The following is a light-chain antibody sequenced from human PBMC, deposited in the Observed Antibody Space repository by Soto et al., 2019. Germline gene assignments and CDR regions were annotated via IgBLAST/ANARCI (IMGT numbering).Light chain of an antibody. CDR2: KAS. CDR3: QQYNSYPYT. V-gene: IGKV1-5*03. J-gene: IGKJ2*01. CDR1: QSISNW. Sequence: DIQMTQSPSTLSASVRDRVSITCRASQSISNWLAWYQQKPGKAPKLLMYKASELESGVPSRFRGSVSGTEFTLTISSLQPDDFATYYCQQYNSYPYTFGQGTRRDLK.